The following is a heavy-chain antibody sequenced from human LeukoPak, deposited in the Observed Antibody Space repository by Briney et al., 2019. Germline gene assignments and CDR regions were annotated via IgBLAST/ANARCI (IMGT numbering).Heavy chain of an antibody. CDR2: IYYSGST. CDR3: ARRWDNWFDP. Sequence: PSETLSLTCVVYGGSFSGYYWNWIRQPPGKGLEWIGYIYYSGSTNYNPSLKSRVTISVDTSKNQFSLKLSSVTAADTAVYYCARRWDNWFDPWGQGTLVTVSS. D-gene: IGHD5-24*01. CDR1: GGSFSGYY. J-gene: IGHJ5*02. V-gene: IGHV4-59*08.